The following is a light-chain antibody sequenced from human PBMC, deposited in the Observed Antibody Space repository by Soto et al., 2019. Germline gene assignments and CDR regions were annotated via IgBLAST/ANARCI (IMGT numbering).Light chain of an antibody. CDR3: QQYGPSPMYT. CDR2: ATS. Sequence: DIVLTQSPGTMSVSPGDGVTLSCRASQSVDSRYFAWYQKKPGQGPRLIIYATSTRPLDIPARFSGSGSGTGVTLTISRLEPEDFAVYYCQQYGPSPMYTFGQGTKLEIK. V-gene: IGKV3-20*01. J-gene: IGKJ2*01. CDR1: QSVDSRY.